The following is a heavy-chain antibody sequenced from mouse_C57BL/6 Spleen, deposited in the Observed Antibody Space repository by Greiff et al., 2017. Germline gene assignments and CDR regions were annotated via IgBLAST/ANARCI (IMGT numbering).Heavy chain of an antibody. D-gene: IGHD2-12*01. Sequence: VQLQQPGAELVMPGASVKLSCKASGYTFTSYWMHWVKQRPGQGLEWIGEIDPSDSYTNYNQKFKGKSTLTVDKSSSTAYMQLSSLTSEDSAVYYCAILRSAYWGQGTLVTVSA. J-gene: IGHJ3*01. CDR3: AILRSAY. CDR1: GYTFTSYW. V-gene: IGHV1-69*01. CDR2: IDPSDSYT.